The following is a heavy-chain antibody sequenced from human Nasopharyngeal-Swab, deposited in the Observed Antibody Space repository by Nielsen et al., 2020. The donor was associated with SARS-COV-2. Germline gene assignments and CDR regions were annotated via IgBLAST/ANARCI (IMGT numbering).Heavy chain of an antibody. Sequence: SETLSLTCAVSGASMSSVTYYWSWIRQPPGKGLEWIGEINHSGSTNYNPSLKSRVTISVDTSKNQFSLKLSSVTAADTAVYYCARWGVSSSFYYYYGMDVWGQGTTVTDSS. CDR2: INHSGST. V-gene: IGHV4-34*01. CDR3: ARWGVSSSFYYYYGMDV. CDR1: GASMSSVTYY. J-gene: IGHJ6*02. D-gene: IGHD6-6*01.